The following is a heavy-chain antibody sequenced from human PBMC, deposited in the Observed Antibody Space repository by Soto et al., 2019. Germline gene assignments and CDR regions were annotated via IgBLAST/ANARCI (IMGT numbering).Heavy chain of an antibody. CDR1: GGTFSSYA. V-gene: IGHV1-69*06. CDR3: ARVLSTIIAVAGTYQPGPFDY. J-gene: IGHJ4*02. D-gene: IGHD6-19*01. Sequence: SVKVSCKASGGTFSSYAISWVRQAPGQGLEWMGGIIPIFGTANYAQKFQGRVTITADKSTSTAYMELSSLRSEDPAVYYCARVLSTIIAVAGTYQPGPFDYWGQGTLVTVSS. CDR2: IIPIFGTA.